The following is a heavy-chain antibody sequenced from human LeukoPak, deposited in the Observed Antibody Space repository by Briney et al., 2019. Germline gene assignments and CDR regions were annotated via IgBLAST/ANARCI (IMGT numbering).Heavy chain of an antibody. D-gene: IGHD3-22*01. Sequence: KPSETLSLTCAVYGGSFSGYYWSWIRQPPGKGLEWIGEINHSGSTNYNPSLKSRVTTSVDTSKNQFSLKLSSVTAADTAVYYCARYYYDSSGVDGFDYWGQGTLVTVSS. CDR2: INHSGST. V-gene: IGHV4-34*01. CDR3: ARYYYDSSGVDGFDY. CDR1: GGSFSGYY. J-gene: IGHJ4*02.